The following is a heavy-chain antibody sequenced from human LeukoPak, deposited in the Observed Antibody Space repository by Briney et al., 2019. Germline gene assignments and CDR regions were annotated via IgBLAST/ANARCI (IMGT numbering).Heavy chain of an antibody. D-gene: IGHD3-16*01. V-gene: IGHV4-39*01. CDR2: IYYSGST. CDR3: ARHFRGGMYYFDY. Sequence: PSETLSLTCTVPGGSISSSSYYWGWIRQPPGKGLEWIGSIYYSGSTYYNPSLKSRVTISVDTSKNQFSLKLSSVTAADTAVYYCARHFRGGMYYFDYWGQGTLVTVSS. CDR1: GGSISSSSYY. J-gene: IGHJ4*02.